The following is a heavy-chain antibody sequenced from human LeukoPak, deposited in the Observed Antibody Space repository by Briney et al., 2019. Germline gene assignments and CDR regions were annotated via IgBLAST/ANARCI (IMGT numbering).Heavy chain of an antibody. CDR1: GDSISSTSYY. CDR2: VYTTGGT. D-gene: IGHD1-26*01. J-gene: IGHJ4*02. V-gene: IGHV4-39*01. Sequence: PSETLSLTCTVSGDSISSTSYYWSWIRQPPGKGLEWIGSVYTTGGTYYSLALKRRVTISVDTSKNQFSLKLNSVTAADTAVYYCARQSGSYDTGPFFYYFDYWGQGSLVTVSS. CDR3: ARQSGSYDTGPFFYYFDY.